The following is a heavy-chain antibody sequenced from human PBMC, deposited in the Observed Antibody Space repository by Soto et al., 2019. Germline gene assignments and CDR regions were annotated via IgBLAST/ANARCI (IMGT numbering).Heavy chain of an antibody. CDR2: ISYDGSNK. Sequence: QVQLVESGGGVVQPGRSLRLSCAASGFTFSSYAMHWVRQAPGKGLEWVAVISYDGSNKYYADSVKGRFTISRDNSKNKLHRQMNSLRAEDTAVYYRARDREHYYYGMDVWGQGTTVTVTS. CDR1: GFTFSSYA. J-gene: IGHJ6*02. D-gene: IGHD1-26*01. V-gene: IGHV3-30-3*01. CDR3: ARDREHYYYGMDV.